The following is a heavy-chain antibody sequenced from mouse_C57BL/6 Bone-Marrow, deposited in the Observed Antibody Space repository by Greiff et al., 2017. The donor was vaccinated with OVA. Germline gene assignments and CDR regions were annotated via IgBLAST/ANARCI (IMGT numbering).Heavy chain of an antibody. Sequence: VQLKESVAELVRPGASVKLSCTASGFTIKNTYMHWVKQRPEQGQEWIGRIDPANGNTKYAPKFQGKATITADTSSNTAYLQLSSLTSEDTAIYYCAGGPTTVVAPYWYFDVWGTGTTVTVSS. V-gene: IGHV14-3*01. CDR2: IDPANGNT. J-gene: IGHJ1*03. CDR3: AGGPTTVVAPYWYFDV. D-gene: IGHD1-1*01. CDR1: GFTIKNTY.